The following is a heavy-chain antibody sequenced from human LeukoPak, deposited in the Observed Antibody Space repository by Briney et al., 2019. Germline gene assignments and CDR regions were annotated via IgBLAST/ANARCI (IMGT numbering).Heavy chain of an antibody. D-gene: IGHD3-16*01. J-gene: IGHJ3*02. V-gene: IGHV3-7*03. Sequence: GGSLRLSCAASGFTFSSYWMSWVRQAPGKGLEWVANIKQDGSEKYYVDSVKGRFTISRDNAKNSLYLHMNSLKTEDTAVYHCTRDGGEGGNSAFDIWGQGTMVTVSS. CDR2: IKQDGSEK. CDR3: TRDGGEGGNSAFDI. CDR1: GFTFSSYW.